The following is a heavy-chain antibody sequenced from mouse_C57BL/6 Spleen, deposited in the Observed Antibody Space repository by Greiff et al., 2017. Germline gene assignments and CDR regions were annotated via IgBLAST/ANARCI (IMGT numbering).Heavy chain of an antibody. D-gene: IGHD1-1*01. CDR3: ARADYYGSSYGFDY. CDR1: GYTFTSYW. CDR2: IDPSDRET. V-gene: IGHV1-52*01. J-gene: IGHJ2*01. Sequence: VQLQQSGAELVRPGSSVKLSCKASGYTFTSYWMHWVKQRPIQGLEWIGNIDPSDRETHYNQKFKDKATLTVDKSSSTAYMQLSSLTSEDSAVYYCARADYYGSSYGFDYWGQGTTLTGSS.